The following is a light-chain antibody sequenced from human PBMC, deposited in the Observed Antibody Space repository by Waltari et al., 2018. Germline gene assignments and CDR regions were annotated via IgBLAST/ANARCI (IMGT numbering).Light chain of an antibody. J-gene: IGLJ1*01. CDR2: DVS. Sequence: SALTQPDSVSASPGQSITISCSGSDSDLGSFDYVSWLQQYPGKSPKLMIYDVSNRPSGVSVRFSGARSGKTASLTISGLQAEDEAEYYCVAYTSTRTPYVFGSGTRVTVL. CDR1: DSDLGSFDY. V-gene: IGLV2-14*03. CDR3: VAYTSTRTPYV.